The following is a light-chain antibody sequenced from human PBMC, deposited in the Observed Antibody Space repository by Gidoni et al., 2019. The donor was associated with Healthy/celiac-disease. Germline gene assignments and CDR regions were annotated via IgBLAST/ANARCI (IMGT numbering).Light chain of an antibody. CDR3: PQRSNWPALT. J-gene: IGKJ4*01. CDR2: DAS. V-gene: IGKV3-11*01. CDR1: QSVSSY. Sequence: ELVLTQSTATLSLSPGERATLSCRASQSVSSYLAWYQQKPGQAPRLLIYDASNRATAIPARFSGSGSVTDFTLPISSLEPADFAVYYCPQRSNWPALTFGGGTKVEIK.